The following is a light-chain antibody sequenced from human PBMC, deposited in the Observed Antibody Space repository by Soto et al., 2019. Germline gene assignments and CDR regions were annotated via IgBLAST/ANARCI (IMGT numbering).Light chain of an antibody. CDR3: QQRSNWPLT. CDR1: QSVRTN. V-gene: IGKV3-11*01. J-gene: IGKJ4*01. CDR2: DAS. Sequence: EIIITQSPVTLSDSQGESSTLSCRASQSVRTNLAWYQQKPGQAPRLLIYDASNRATGIPARFSGSGSGTDFTLTISSVEPADFAVYYCQQRSNWPLTFGGGTNVDIK.